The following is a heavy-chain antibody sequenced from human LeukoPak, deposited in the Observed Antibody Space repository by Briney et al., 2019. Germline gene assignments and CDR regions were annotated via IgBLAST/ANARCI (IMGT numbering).Heavy chain of an antibody. V-gene: IGHV1-46*01. Sequence: ASVKVSCKASGYTFTSYYMHWVRQAPGQGLEWMGIINPSGGSTSYAQKFQGRVTMTRDMSTSTVYMELSSLRSEDTAVYYCARGTDYYDSSGYYFRGAFDIWGQGTMVTVSS. CDR2: INPSGGST. CDR1: GYTFTSYY. CDR3: ARGTDYYDSSGYYFRGAFDI. D-gene: IGHD3-22*01. J-gene: IGHJ3*02.